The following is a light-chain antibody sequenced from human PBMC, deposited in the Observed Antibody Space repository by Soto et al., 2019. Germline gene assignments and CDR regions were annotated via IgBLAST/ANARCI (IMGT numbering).Light chain of an antibody. CDR2: RNN. CDR1: SSNIGSNY. J-gene: IGLJ7*01. Sequence: QSVLTQPPSASGTPEQRVTIYCSGSSSNIGSNYVYWYQQLPGTAPKLLIYRNNQRPSGVPDRFSGSKSGTSASLAISGLRSEDEADYYCATWDDSLSGAVFGGCTQLTVL. V-gene: IGLV1-47*01. CDR3: ATWDDSLSGAV.